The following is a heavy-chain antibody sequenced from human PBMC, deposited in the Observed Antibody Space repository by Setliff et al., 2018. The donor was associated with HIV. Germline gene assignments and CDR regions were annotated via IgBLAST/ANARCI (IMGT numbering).Heavy chain of an antibody. J-gene: IGHJ4*02. CDR2: ISSGSSYI. Sequence: GGSLRLSCAASGFTFSSYSMNWVRQAPGKGLEWVSSISSGSSYIYYADSVKGRFTISRDNAKNSLYLQMNSLRAEDTAVYYCARRYSSSSTGFDYWGQGTLVTVSS. V-gene: IGHV3-21*01. CDR1: GFTFSSYS. D-gene: IGHD6-6*01. CDR3: ARRYSSSSTGFDY.